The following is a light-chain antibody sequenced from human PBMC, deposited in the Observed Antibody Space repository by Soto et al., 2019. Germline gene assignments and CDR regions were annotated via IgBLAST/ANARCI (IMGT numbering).Light chain of an antibody. Sequence: EIVLPQSPGTLSLSPGERATLSCRASQSVSSSYLAWYQQKPGQAPRLLIYGASSRATGIPDRFSGSGSGTEFTLTISSPQSEDFAVYFCQQYNNWPITFGQGTRLEIK. J-gene: IGKJ5*01. CDR2: GAS. CDR1: QSVSSSY. V-gene: IGKV3-20*01. CDR3: QQYNNWPIT.